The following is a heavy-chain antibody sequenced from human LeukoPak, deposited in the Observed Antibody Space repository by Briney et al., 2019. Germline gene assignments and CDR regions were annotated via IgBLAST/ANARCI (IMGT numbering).Heavy chain of an antibody. V-gene: IGHV4-34*01. Sequence: SETLSLTCAVYGGSFSGYYWSWIRQPPGKGLEWIGEIKHSGSTNYNPSLKSRVTISVDTSKNQFSLKLSSVTAADTAVYYCARTFYYDFWSGYYMGPDYWGQGTLVTVSS. D-gene: IGHD3-3*01. J-gene: IGHJ4*02. CDR2: IKHSGST. CDR1: GGSFSGYY. CDR3: ARTFYYDFWSGYYMGPDY.